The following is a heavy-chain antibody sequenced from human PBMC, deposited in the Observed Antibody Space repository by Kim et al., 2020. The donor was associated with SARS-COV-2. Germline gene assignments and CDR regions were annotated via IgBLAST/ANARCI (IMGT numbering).Heavy chain of an antibody. CDR3: ARGRITIFGVVTEFDY. D-gene: IGHD3-3*01. Sequence: LKSRVTISVDTSKNQFSQKLSSVSAADTAVYYCARGRITIFGVVTEFDYWGQGTLVTVSS. V-gene: IGHV4-31*02. J-gene: IGHJ4*02.